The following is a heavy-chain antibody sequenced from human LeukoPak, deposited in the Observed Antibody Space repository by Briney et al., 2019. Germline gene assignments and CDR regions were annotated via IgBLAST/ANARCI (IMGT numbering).Heavy chain of an antibody. CDR2: ISSSSDTI. CDR3: ARWAGRGWYSS. V-gene: IGHV3-48*01. Sequence: PGGSLRLSCAASGFTFSSYSMNWVRQAPGKGLEWVSYISSSSDTIYYTDSVKGRFTISRDNAKNSLYLQMNSLRAEDTAVYYCARWAGRGWYSSWGQGTLVTVSS. CDR1: GFTFSSYS. J-gene: IGHJ4*02. D-gene: IGHD6-19*01.